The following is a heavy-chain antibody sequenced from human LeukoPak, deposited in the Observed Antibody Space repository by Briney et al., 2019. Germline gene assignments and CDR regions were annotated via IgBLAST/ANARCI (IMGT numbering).Heavy chain of an antibody. Sequence: GALRLSCTASGFTFGDYAMSWVRQAPGKGLEWIGFIRIKAYGGTTEYAASVKGRFTISRDDSRSIAYLQMSSLKTEDTAVYYCTRECVAASVNAFDFWGQGTLVTVSS. CDR2: IRIKAYGGTT. V-gene: IGHV3-49*04. CDR3: TRECVAASVNAFDF. CDR1: GFTFGDYA. D-gene: IGHD6-13*01. J-gene: IGHJ4*02.